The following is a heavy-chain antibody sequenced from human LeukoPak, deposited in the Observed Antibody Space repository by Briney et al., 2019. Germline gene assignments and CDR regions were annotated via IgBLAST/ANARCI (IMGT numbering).Heavy chain of an antibody. V-gene: IGHV1-2*06. CDR3: TRDLGGALAWFDP. CDR1: GYFFTGFY. CDR2: MNPSNGNT. J-gene: IGHJ5*02. D-gene: IGHD2-21*01. Sequence: ASVKVSCKASGYFFTGFYIQWVRQAPGQGLEWMGRMNPSNGNTDFAQNFQGRVTMTRDTSITTAYMELSSLTSDDTAVYYCTRDLGGALAWFDPWGQGTLVTVSS.